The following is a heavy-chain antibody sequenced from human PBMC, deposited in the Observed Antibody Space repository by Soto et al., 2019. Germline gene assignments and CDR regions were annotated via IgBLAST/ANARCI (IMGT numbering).Heavy chain of an antibody. D-gene: IGHD2-8*01. V-gene: IGHV3-23*01. CDR1: GFTFSSYA. CDR3: ANPYCTNGVGYDY. CDR2: ISGSGGST. J-gene: IGHJ4*02. Sequence: EVQLLESGGGLVQPGGSRRLSCAASGFTFSSYAMSWVRQAPGKGLEWVSAISGSGGSTYYADSVKGRFTISRDNSKNTLYLQMNSLRAEDTAVYYCANPYCTNGVGYDYWGQGTLVTVSS.